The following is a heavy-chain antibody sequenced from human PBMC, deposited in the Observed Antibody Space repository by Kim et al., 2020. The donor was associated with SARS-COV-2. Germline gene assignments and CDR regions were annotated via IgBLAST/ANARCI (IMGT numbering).Heavy chain of an antibody. CDR1: DDSMSSSSYY. J-gene: IGHJ3*02. CDR3: ARRGHRGYSYGPDAFDI. V-gene: IGHV4-39*01. Sequence: SETLSLRCIVSDDSMSSSSYYWGWIRQSPGKGLEWIGSISYSGSTYYNPSLKSRVTICVDTSKNQFSLWLSSVTAADTAVYHCARRGHRGYSYGPDAFDIWGQGTMVTVSS. CDR2: ISYSGST. D-gene: IGHD5-18*01.